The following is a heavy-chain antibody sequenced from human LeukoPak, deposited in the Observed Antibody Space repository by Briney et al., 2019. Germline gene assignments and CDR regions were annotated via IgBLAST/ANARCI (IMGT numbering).Heavy chain of an antibody. D-gene: IGHD2-2*01. V-gene: IGHV3-48*01. CDR1: GFTFSSYS. Sequence: GGSLRLSCAASGFTFSSYSMNWVRQAPGKGLEWVSSISSSSSTIYYADSVKGRFTISRDNAKNSLYLQMNSLRAEDTAVYYCARASEGYCSSTSCPFDYWGQGTLVTVSS. CDR3: ARASEGYCSSTSCPFDY. J-gene: IGHJ4*02. CDR2: ISSSSSTI.